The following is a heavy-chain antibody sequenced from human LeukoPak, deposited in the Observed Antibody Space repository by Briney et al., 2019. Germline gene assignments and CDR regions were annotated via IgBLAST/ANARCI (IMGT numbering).Heavy chain of an antibody. Sequence: PGGSLRLSCAASGFTFSSYAMSWVRQAPGKGLEWVSAISGSGGSTYYADSVKGRFTISRDNCKNTLYLQMNSLRAEDTAVYYCARDGKLGYCSGGSCYFVGWFDPWGQGTLVTVSS. V-gene: IGHV3-23*01. CDR2: ISGSGGST. CDR3: ARDGKLGYCSGGSCYFVGWFDP. D-gene: IGHD2-15*01. J-gene: IGHJ5*02. CDR1: GFTFSSYA.